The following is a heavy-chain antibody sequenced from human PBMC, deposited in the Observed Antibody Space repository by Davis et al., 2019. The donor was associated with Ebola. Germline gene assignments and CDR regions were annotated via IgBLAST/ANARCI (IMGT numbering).Heavy chain of an antibody. Sequence: PGGSLRLSCAASGFTFSSYGMHWVRQAPGKGLEWVAVISYDGSNKYYADSVKGRFTISRDNSKNTLYLQMNSLRAEDTAVYYCAFYGGESLRAFDYWGQGTLVTVSS. CDR1: GFTFSSYG. D-gene: IGHD3-16*01. CDR3: AFYGGESLRAFDY. CDR2: ISYDGSNK. J-gene: IGHJ4*02. V-gene: IGHV3-30*03.